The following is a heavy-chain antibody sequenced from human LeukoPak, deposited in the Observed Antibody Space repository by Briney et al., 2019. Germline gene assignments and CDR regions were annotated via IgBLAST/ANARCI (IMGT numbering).Heavy chain of an antibody. CDR3: ARGSGYYYEPYFDY. Sequence: GGSLRLSCAASGFTFSSYGMHWVRQAPGKGLEWVAFIRYDGSDKYYADSVKGRFTISRDNSKNTLYLQMNSLRVEDTAMYYCARGSGYYYEPYFDYWGQGTLVTVSS. CDR2: IRYDGSDK. J-gene: IGHJ4*02. V-gene: IGHV3-30*02. D-gene: IGHD3-22*01. CDR1: GFTFSSYG.